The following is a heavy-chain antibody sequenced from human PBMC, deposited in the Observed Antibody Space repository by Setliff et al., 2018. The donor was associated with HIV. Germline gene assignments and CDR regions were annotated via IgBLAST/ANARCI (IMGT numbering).Heavy chain of an antibody. CDR1: GGTFSSYA. J-gene: IGHJ6*03. CDR3: ARIVRPSYYYYYYMDV. D-gene: IGHD3-10*02. CDR2: IIPIFNTA. V-gene: IGHV1-69*01. Sequence: SVKVSCKAPGGTFSSYAISWVRQAPGQGLEWKGGIIPIFNTANYAQKFQGRVTTTADESTSTAYMELSSRRSEDTAVYYCARIVRPSYYYYYYMDVWGKGTTVTVSS.